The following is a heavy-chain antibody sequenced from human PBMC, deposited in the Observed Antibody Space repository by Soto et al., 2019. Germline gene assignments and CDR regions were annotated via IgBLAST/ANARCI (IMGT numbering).Heavy chain of an antibody. V-gene: IGHV3-7*01. CDR2: IKQDGSEK. CDR3: ARGAPGGDRGAFDI. Sequence: GGSLSLSCAASGFTFSSYWMSWVRQAPGKGLEWVANIKQDGSEKYYVDSVKGRFTISRDNAKNSLYLQMNSLRAEDTAVYYCARGAPGGDRGAFDIWGQGTMVTVSS. D-gene: IGHD2-21*01. CDR1: GFTFSSYW. J-gene: IGHJ3*02.